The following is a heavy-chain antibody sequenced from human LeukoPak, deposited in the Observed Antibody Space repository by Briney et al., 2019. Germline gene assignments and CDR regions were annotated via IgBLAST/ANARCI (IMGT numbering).Heavy chain of an antibody. J-gene: IGHJ4*02. CDR3: AKGTYDYVWGNFDY. V-gene: IGHV3-30*18. Sequence: GGSLRLSCGASGFTFSSYWMHWVRQAPGKGLEWVAVISYDGSNKYYADSVKGRFTISRDNSKNTLYLQMNSLRAEDTAVYYCAKGTYDYVWGNFDYWGQGTLVTVSS. D-gene: IGHD3-16*01. CDR1: GFTFSSYW. CDR2: ISYDGSNK.